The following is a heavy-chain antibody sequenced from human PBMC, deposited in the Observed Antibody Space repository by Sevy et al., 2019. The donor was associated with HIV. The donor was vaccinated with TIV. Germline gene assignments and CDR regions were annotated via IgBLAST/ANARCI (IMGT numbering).Heavy chain of an antibody. D-gene: IGHD6-6*01. CDR2: ISTIGNFI. CDR3: ARVGSQSRSSSPYCDY. CDR1: QFSFSDYS. V-gene: IGHV3-21*01. Sequence: GGSLRLSCAASQFSFSDYSLNWVRQAPGKGLEWVASISTIGNFISYADSVRGRFTISRDNTKNSLFLQMTSLRVEDTALYYSARVGSQSRSSSPYCDYWGQGTLVTVSS. J-gene: IGHJ4*02.